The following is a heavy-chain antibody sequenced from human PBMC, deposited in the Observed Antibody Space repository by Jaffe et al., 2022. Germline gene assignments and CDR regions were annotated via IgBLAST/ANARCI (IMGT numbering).Heavy chain of an antibody. Sequence: QVQLVQSGAEVKKPGSSVKVSCKASGGTFSSYAISWVRQAPGQGLEWMGGIIPIFGTANYAQKFQGRVTITTDESTSTAYMELSSLRSEDTAVYYCARGPRPSGGGYCSSTSCFGYFQHWGQGTLVTVSS. J-gene: IGHJ1*01. D-gene: IGHD2-2*01. CDR1: GGTFSSYA. CDR3: ARGPRPSGGGYCSSTSCFGYFQH. CDR2: IIPIFGTA. V-gene: IGHV1-69*05.